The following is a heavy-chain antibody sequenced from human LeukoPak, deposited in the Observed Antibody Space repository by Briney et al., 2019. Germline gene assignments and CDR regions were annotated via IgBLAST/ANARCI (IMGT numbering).Heavy chain of an antibody. CDR3: ARDRVSSSPYYYMDV. CDR2: IIPIFGTA. CDR1: GGTFSSYA. J-gene: IGHJ6*03. Sequence: ASVKVACKASGGTFSSYAISWVRQAPGQGLEWMGGIIPIFGTANYAQKFQGRVTLTTDESTSTAYMELSSLRSEDTAVYYCARDRVSSSPYYYMDVWGKGTTVTVSS. V-gene: IGHV1-69*05. D-gene: IGHD6-6*01.